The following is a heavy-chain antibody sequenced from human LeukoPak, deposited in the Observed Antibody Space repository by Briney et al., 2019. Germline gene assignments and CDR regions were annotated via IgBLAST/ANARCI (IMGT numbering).Heavy chain of an antibody. V-gene: IGHV1-69*04. Sequence: SVKVSCKASGGTFSSYAISWVRQAPGQGLEWMGRIIPILGIANYAQKFQGRVTITADKSTSTAYMELSSLRSEDTAVYYCASVLSPGAFDIWGQGTMVTVS. CDR3: ASVLSPGAFDI. CDR1: GGTFSSYA. D-gene: IGHD2-15*01. J-gene: IGHJ3*02. CDR2: IIPILGIA.